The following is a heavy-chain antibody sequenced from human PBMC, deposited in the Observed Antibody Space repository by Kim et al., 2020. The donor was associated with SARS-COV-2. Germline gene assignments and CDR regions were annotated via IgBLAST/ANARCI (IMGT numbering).Heavy chain of an antibody. CDR3: AKDREQWLLQRIFDS. Sequence: GGSLRLSCAASGFTFSHYGMHWVRQAPGKGLEWVAAIAYDGSTEYYADSVKGRFTISRDKSKNTLYLQMNSLRGEDTAVYYCAKDREQWLLQRIFDSWGQRSLVTVSS. CDR2: IAYDGSTE. D-gene: IGHD6-19*01. J-gene: IGHJ4*02. V-gene: IGHV3-30*18. CDR1: GFTFSHYG.